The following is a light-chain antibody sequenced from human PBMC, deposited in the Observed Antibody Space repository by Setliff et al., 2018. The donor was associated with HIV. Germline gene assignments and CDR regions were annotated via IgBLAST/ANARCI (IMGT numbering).Light chain of an antibody. Sequence: ALTQPASVSGSPGQSITISCTGTSSDVGGYNHVSWYQQHPGKVPKLIIYEVSNRPSGVSNRFSGSKSDNTASLTISGLQAEDEADYYCSSNTRSRTRVFGTGTKVTVL. CDR1: SSDVGGYNH. CDR3: SSNTRSRTRV. CDR2: EVS. V-gene: IGLV2-14*01. J-gene: IGLJ1*01.